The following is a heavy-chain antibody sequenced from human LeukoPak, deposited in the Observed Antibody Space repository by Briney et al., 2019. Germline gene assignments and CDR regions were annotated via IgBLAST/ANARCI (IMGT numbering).Heavy chain of an antibody. Sequence: PGRSLRLSCAASGFTFSSYGMLWVHQAPGKGLEWVAVISYDGSNKYYADSVKGRFTISRDNSKNTLYLQMNSLRAEDTAVYYCAKDKGSKGYYDSSGYSQNFDAFDIWGQGTMVTVSS. J-gene: IGHJ3*02. CDR1: GFTFSSYG. D-gene: IGHD3-22*01. CDR2: ISYDGSNK. V-gene: IGHV3-30*18. CDR3: AKDKGSKGYYDSSGYSQNFDAFDI.